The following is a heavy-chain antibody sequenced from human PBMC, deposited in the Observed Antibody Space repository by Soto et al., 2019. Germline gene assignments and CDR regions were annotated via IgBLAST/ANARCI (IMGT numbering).Heavy chain of an antibody. CDR1: GGSISSSSYY. D-gene: IGHD3-3*01. Sequence: PSETLSLTCTVSGGSISSSSYYWGWIRQPPGKGLEWIGSIYYSGSTYYNPSLKSRVTISVDTSKNQFSLKLSSVTAADTAVYYCARRNYDFWSGYYHYYYYGMDVWG. V-gene: IGHV4-39*01. J-gene: IGHJ6*01. CDR2: IYYSGST. CDR3: ARRNYDFWSGYYHYYYYGMDV.